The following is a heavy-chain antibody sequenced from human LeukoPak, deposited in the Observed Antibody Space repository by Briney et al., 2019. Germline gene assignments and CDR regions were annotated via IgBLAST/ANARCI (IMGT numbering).Heavy chain of an antibody. D-gene: IGHD3-9*01. CDR3: AKEERDYDILTGYLNSYYYYGMDV. CDR2: ISYDGSNK. CDR1: GFTYSSYG. V-gene: IGHV3-30*18. Sequence: GRSLRLSCAASGFTYSSYGMHWVRQGPGKGLEWVAVISYDGSNKYYADSVKGRFTISRDNSKNTLYLQMNSLRAEDTAVYYCAKEERDYDILTGYLNSYYYYGMDVWGQGTTVTVSS. J-gene: IGHJ6*02.